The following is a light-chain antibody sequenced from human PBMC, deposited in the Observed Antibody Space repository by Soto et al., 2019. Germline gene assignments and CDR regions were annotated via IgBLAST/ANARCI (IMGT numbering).Light chain of an antibody. J-gene: IGLJ2*01. Sequence: QSALTQPASVSGSPGQSITISCIGTSSDVGGYKYVSWYQQHPGKAPKLMIYEVSNRPSGVSNRFFGSKSGNTASLTISGLKAEDEADYYCTSYTSDTTVIFGGGTKLTVL. CDR3: TSYTSDTTVI. CDR2: EVS. V-gene: IGLV2-14*01. CDR1: SSDVGGYKY.